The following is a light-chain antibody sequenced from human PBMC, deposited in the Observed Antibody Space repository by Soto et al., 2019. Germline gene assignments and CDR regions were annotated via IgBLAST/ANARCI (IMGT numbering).Light chain of an antibody. V-gene: IGLV2-23*02. J-gene: IGLJ1*01. CDR2: EVS. Sequence: QSALTQPASVSGSPGQSITISCTGTSCDVGSYNLVSWYQQHPGKAPKLMIYEVSKRPSGVSNRFSGSKSGNTASLTISGLQAEDEADYYCCSYAGSXTSPYVFGTGTKVTVL. CDR3: CSYAGSXTSPYV. CDR1: SCDVGSYNL.